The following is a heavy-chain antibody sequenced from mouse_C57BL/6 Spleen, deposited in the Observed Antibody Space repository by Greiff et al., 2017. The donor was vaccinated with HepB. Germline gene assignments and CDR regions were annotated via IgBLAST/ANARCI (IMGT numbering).Heavy chain of an antibody. Sequence: VQLQQSGAELVRPGTSVKVSCKASGYAFTNYLIEWVKQRPGQGLEWIGVINPGSGGTNYNEKFKGKATLTADKSSSTAYMQLSSLTSEDSAVYFVARRGGSRDAMDYWGQGTSVTVSS. CDR1: GYAFTNYL. V-gene: IGHV1-54*01. J-gene: IGHJ4*01. CDR3: ARRGGSRDAMDY. CDR2: INPGSGGT. D-gene: IGHD1-1*01.